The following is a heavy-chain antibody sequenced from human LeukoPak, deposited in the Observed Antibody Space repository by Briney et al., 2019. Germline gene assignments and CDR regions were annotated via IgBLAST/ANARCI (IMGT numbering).Heavy chain of an antibody. CDR3: ANGDYGDYGRQYYFDY. J-gene: IGHJ4*02. CDR1: GFTFSSYS. V-gene: IGHV3-21*01. Sequence: GGSLRLSCAASGFTFSSYSMNWVRQAPGKGLEWVSSISSSSSYIYYADSVKGRFTISRDNAKNSLYLQMNSLRAEDTAVYYCANGDYGDYGRQYYFDYWGQGTLVTVSS. CDR2: ISSSSSYI. D-gene: IGHD4-17*01.